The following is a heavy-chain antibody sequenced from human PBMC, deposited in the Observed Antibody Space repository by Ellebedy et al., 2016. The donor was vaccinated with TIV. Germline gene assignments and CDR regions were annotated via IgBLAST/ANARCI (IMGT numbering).Heavy chain of an antibody. CDR1: GESTSNYY. D-gene: IGHD3-10*01. V-gene: IGHV4-4*07. CDR3: VRAGGSGSYYNVDH. Sequence: MPSETLSPTCTLSGESTSNYYWSWIRQSAGKNLEWLGLIHGSGSTSFNPSLKSRLTMSIDTSKRQFSLKLRSVTAADTALYYCVRAGGSGSYYNVDHWGQGTPVTVSS. CDR2: IHGSGST. J-gene: IGHJ5*02.